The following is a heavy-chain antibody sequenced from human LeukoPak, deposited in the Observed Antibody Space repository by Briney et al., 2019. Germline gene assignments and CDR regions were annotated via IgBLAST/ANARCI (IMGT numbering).Heavy chain of an antibody. CDR3: ASEMATIFDY. CDR2: ISSSSSTI. Sequence: GGSLKLSCAASGFTFSSYSMNWVRQAPGKGLEWVSYISSSSSTIYYADSVKGRFTISRDNAKNSLYLQMNSLRAEDTAVYYCASEMATIFDYWGQGTLVTVSS. D-gene: IGHD5-24*01. J-gene: IGHJ4*02. CDR1: GFTFSSYS. V-gene: IGHV3-48*01.